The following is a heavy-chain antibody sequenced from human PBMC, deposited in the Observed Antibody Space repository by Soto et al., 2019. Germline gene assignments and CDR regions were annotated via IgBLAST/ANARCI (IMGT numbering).Heavy chain of an antibody. V-gene: IGHV4-39*01. D-gene: IGHD6-19*01. J-gene: IGHJ4*02. CDR3: ARHAYRNGWADY. CDR1: GGSISSSNYY. Sequence: QLQLQESGPGLVKPSETLSLTCTVSGGSISSSNYYWGWIRQPPGKGLEWIGTIYYSGSTYYNPSLKSRVTISVDTSKNQFSLKLSSVTAADTAVYYCARHAYRNGWADYWGQGTLVTVSS. CDR2: IYYSGST.